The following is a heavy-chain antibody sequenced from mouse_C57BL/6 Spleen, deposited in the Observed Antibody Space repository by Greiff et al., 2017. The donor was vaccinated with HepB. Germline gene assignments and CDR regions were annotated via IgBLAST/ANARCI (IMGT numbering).Heavy chain of an antibody. V-gene: IGHV1-18*01. J-gene: IGHJ1*03. Sequence: EVQLQQSGPELVKPGASVKIPCKASGYTFTDYNMDWVKQSHGKSLEWIGDINPNNGGTIYNQKFKGKATLTVDKSSSTAYMKLRSLTSEGTAVYYCAILITTVADWYFDVWGTGTTVTVSS. D-gene: IGHD1-1*01. CDR2: INPNNGGT. CDR3: AILITTVADWYFDV. CDR1: GYTFTDYN.